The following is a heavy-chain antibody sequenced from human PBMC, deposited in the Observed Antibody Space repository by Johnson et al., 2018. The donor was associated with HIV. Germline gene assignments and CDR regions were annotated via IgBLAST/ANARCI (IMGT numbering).Heavy chain of an antibody. CDR3: ERDLTYYNFLSGYWGDAFDI. D-gene: IGHD3-3*01. J-gene: IGHJ3*02. V-gene: IGHV3-23*04. CDR2: ITGSGGST. CDR1: GFTFSNYV. Sequence: VQLVESGGGLVQSGGSLRLSCAASGFTFSNYVMSWVRQAPGKGLEWVSSITGSGGSTYYADSVKGRFTISRDNSKNTLYLQMNSLSTEDTAVYYCERDLTYYNFLSGYWGDAFDIWGQGTMVTVSS.